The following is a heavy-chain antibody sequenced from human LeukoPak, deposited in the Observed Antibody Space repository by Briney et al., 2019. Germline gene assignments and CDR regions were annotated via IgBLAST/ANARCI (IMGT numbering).Heavy chain of an antibody. CDR3: ARDLFRVADYDILTGYYSY. CDR1: GYTFTGYY. CDR2: INPNSGGT. D-gene: IGHD3-9*01. J-gene: IGHJ4*02. Sequence: ASVKVSCKASGYTFTGYYMHWVRQAPGRGFEWMGRINPNSGGTNYAQKFQGRVTMTRDTSISTAYMELSRLRSDDTAVYYCARDLFRVADYDILTGYYSYWGQGTLVTVSS. V-gene: IGHV1-2*06.